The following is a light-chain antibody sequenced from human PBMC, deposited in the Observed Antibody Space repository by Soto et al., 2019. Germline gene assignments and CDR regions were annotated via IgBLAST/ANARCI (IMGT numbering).Light chain of an antibody. Sequence: QSVLTQPPSASGTPGQRVIISCSGSSSNIGTNFVNWYQQLPGTAPKLLLYNDNQRPSGVPDRFSGSRSGTSASLAISGLQYEDGADYYCAAWDDSVTGPVFGGGTQLTVL. CDR2: NDN. CDR1: SSNIGTNF. V-gene: IGLV1-44*01. J-gene: IGLJ7*01. CDR3: AAWDDSVTGPV.